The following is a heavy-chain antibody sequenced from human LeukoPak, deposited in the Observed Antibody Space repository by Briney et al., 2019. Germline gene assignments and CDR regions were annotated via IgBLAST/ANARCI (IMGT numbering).Heavy chain of an antibody. Sequence: PSETLSLTCAVYGGSFSGYYWSWIRQPPGKGLEWIGEINHSGSTNYNPSLKSRVTISVDTSKNQFSPKLSSVTAADTAVYYCARGGIAARPYYYYYMDVWGKGTTVTVSS. V-gene: IGHV4-34*01. D-gene: IGHD6-6*01. CDR2: INHSGST. J-gene: IGHJ6*03. CDR3: ARGGIAARPYYYYYMDV. CDR1: GGSFSGYY.